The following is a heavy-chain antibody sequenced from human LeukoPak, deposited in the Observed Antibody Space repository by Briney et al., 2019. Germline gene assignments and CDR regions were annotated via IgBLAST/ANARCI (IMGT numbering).Heavy chain of an antibody. J-gene: IGHJ4*02. V-gene: IGHV4-39*07. CDR2: TYYSGSV. CDR3: AVSLVGAELFDY. Sequence: SETLSLTCTVVGGAINRRNYYWGWIRQSPGKGLEWIGSTYYSGSVNNNPSLQSRVTISVDTSRNQFSLKLSSVTAADTAVYYCAVSLVGAELFDYWGQGTLVTVSS. CDR1: GGAINRRNYY. D-gene: IGHD1-26*01.